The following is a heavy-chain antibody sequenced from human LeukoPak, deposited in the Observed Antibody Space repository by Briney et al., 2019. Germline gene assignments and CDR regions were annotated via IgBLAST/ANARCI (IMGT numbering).Heavy chain of an antibody. CDR3: ATNIGINYFDY. CDR2: INPNSGGT. CDR1: GYTFTGYY. V-gene: IGHV1-2*02. D-gene: IGHD2/OR15-2a*01. Sequence: ASVKVSCKASGYTFTGYYMHWVRQAPGQGLEWMGWINPNSGGTNYAQKFQGRVTMTRDTSISTAYMELSSLRSEDTAVYYCATNIGINYFDYWGQGTLVTVSS. J-gene: IGHJ4*02.